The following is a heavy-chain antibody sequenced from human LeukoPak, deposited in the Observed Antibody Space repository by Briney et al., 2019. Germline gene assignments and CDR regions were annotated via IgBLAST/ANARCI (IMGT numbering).Heavy chain of an antibody. Sequence: PGGSLRLSCAASGFTFSSYWMSWVRQVPGKGLEWVANIKQDGSEIYSVDSLKGRFTISRDNAKNSLYLQMNSLRAEDTAVYYCARDNWGPDYWGQGTLVTVSS. V-gene: IGHV3-7*01. CDR3: ARDNWGPDY. J-gene: IGHJ4*02. CDR2: IKQDGSEI. CDR1: GFTFSSYW. D-gene: IGHD7-27*01.